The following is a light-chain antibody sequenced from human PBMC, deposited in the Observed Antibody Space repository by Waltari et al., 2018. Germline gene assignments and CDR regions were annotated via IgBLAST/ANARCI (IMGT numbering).Light chain of an antibody. Sequence: EIVLTQSPGTLSLSPGERATLSCRASQSVSSSHLAWYQQKPGQAPRLLIFNGSRRATGIPDRFSGCGSGTDFTLTISRLEPEDFAVYYCQQYQTSPRTFGPGTKVVFK. CDR3: QQYQTSPRT. CDR1: QSVSSSH. CDR2: NGS. V-gene: IGKV3-20*01. J-gene: IGKJ3*01.